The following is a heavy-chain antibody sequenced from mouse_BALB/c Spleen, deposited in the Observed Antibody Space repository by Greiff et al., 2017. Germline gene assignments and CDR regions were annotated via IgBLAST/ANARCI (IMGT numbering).Heavy chain of an antibody. CDR1: GYSFTSYW. Sequence: EVQLQQSGTVLARPGASVKMSCKASGYSFTSYWMHWVKQRPGQGLEWIGAIYPGNSDTSYNQKFKGKAKLTAVTSASTAYMELSSLTNEDSAVYYCTRGTSYYYAMDYWGQGTSVTVSS. V-gene: IGHV1-5*01. J-gene: IGHJ4*01. CDR2: IYPGNSDT. D-gene: IGHD3-3*01. CDR3: TRGTSYYYAMDY.